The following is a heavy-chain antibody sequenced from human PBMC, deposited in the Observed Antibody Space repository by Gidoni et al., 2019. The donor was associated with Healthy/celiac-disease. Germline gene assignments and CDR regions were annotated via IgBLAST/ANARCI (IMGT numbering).Heavy chain of an antibody. J-gene: IGHJ6*02. CDR3: ARVLLWFGELLNYYGMDV. V-gene: IGHV4-39*01. Sequence: QLQLQESGPGLVKPSETLSLTCTVSGGSISSISYYWGWIRQPPGKRLEWIGSIYYSGSTYYNPSLKSRVTISVDTSKNQFSLKLSSVTAADTAVYYCARVLLWFGELLNYYGMDVWGQGTTVTVSS. CDR2: IYYSGST. CDR1: GGSISSISYY. D-gene: IGHD3-10*01.